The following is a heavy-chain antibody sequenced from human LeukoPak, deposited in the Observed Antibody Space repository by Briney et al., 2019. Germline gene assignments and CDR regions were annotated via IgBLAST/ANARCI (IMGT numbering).Heavy chain of an antibody. CDR1: GYTFTGYN. D-gene: IGHD5-18*01. Sequence: GASVKVSCKASGYTFTGYNMHWVRQAPGQGLEWMGWINPNSDGTNYAQKFQGRVTMTRDTSISTAYMELSWLRSDDTAVYYCARDKAMAFDYWGQGTLVTVSS. V-gene: IGHV1-2*02. CDR3: ARDKAMAFDY. CDR2: INPNSDGT. J-gene: IGHJ4*02.